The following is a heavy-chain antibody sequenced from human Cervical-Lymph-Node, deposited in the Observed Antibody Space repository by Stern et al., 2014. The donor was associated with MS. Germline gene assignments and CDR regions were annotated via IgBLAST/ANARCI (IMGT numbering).Heavy chain of an antibody. D-gene: IGHD2-2*01. CDR1: GGSISSSSYY. CDR3: ARQYCSSTSCYSDY. CDR2: IYYSGST. J-gene: IGHJ4*02. Sequence: QVQLQESGPGLVKPSETLSLTCTVSGGSISSSSYYWGWIRQPPGKGLEWIGSIYYSGSTYYNPSLKSRVTISVDTSKNQFSLKLSSVTAADTAVYYCARQYCSSTSCYSDYWGQGTLVTVSS. V-gene: IGHV4-39*01.